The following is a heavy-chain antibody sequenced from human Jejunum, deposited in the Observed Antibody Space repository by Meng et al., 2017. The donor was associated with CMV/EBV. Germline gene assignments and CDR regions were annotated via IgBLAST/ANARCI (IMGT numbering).Heavy chain of an antibody. J-gene: IGHJ4*02. CDR1: GASITNGEYY. D-gene: IGHD3-9*01. CDR3: ASLFHFDILTGSWY. CDR2: IYNTGRT. V-gene: IGHV4-30-4*08. Sequence: QGQRQEWVPGRVKPSQTLSISCTVSGASITNGEYYWNWIRQSPGKGLEWIGYIYNTGRTSYSPSLKSRVSMSVDTAKNQFSLHLSSVTVADAAVYYCASLFHFDILTGSWYWGQGALVTVSS.